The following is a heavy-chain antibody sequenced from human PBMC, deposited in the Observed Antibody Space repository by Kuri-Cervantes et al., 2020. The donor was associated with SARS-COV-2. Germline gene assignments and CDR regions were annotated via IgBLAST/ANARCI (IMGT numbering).Heavy chain of an antibody. CDR1: GGTFSSYA. CDR2: IIPILGIA. D-gene: IGHD1-26*01. Sequence: SVKVSCKASGGTFSSYAISWVRQAPGQGLEWMGRIIPILGIANYAQKLQGRVTMTTDTSTSTAYMELRSLRSDDTAVYYCARVVGATKTPFDYWGQGTLVTVSS. V-gene: IGHV1-69*04. J-gene: IGHJ4*02. CDR3: ARVVGATKTPFDY.